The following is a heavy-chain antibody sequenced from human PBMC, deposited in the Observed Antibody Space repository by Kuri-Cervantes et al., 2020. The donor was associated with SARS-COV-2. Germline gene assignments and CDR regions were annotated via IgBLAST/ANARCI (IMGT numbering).Heavy chain of an antibody. CDR1: GFTFSSYA. CDR3: ARGSSCSSTSCYEVGLFDP. J-gene: IGHJ5*02. D-gene: IGHD2-2*01. CDR2: ISSNGGST. V-gene: IGHV3-64*01. Sequence: LSLTCPASGFTFSSYAMHWVRQAPGKGLEYVSAISSNGGSTYYANSVKGRFTISRDNSKNTLYLQMGSLRAEDMAVYYCARGSSCSSTSCYEVGLFDPWGQGTLVTVSS.